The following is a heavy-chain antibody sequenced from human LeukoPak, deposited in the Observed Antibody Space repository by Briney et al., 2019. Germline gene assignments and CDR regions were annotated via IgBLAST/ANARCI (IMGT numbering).Heavy chain of an antibody. Sequence: SETLSLTCAVYGGSFSGYYWSWIRQPPGKGLECIGYVYYSDSTNYNPSLKSRVTVSVDTSKNQFSLKLTSVTAADTAVYYCARFPGSAEYRHYYYMDVWGKGTTVTVSS. CDR2: VYYSDST. J-gene: IGHJ6*03. CDR1: GGSFSGYY. V-gene: IGHV4-59*01. D-gene: IGHD2-15*01. CDR3: ARFPGSAEYRHYYYMDV.